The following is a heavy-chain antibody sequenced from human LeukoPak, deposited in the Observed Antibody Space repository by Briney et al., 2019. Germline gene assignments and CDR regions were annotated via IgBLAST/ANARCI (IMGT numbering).Heavy chain of an antibody. V-gene: IGHV3-21*01. CDR1: GFTFSSYS. CDR2: ISSSSSYI. CDR3: ARARRYCGGGSCSPDGAFDI. Sequence: GGSLRLSCAASGFTFSSYSMNWVRQAPGKGLEWVSSISSSSSYIYYADSVKGRFTISRDNAKNSLYLQMNSLRAEDTAVYYCARARRYCGGGSCSPDGAFDIWGQGTMVTVSS. J-gene: IGHJ3*02. D-gene: IGHD2-15*01.